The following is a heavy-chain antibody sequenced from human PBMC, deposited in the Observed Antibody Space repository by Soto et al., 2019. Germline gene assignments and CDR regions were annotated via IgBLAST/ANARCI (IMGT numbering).Heavy chain of an antibody. J-gene: IGHJ5*02. CDR2: IYYSGST. CDR3: ARDRGGGVAMIRGNWFDP. D-gene: IGHD3-10*01. Sequence: QVQLQESGPGLVKPSQTLSLTCTVSGGSISSGGYYWSWIRQPPGKGLEWIGYIYYSGSTYYNPSLKSRVTISMAKSKNHFSLHMSSVTAAATALYYCARDRGGGVAMIRGNWFDPWGQGTLVNVSS. CDR1: GGSISSGGYY. V-gene: IGHV4-31*03.